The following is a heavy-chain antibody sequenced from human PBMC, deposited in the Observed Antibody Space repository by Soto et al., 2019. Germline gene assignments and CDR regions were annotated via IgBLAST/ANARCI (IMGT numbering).Heavy chain of an antibody. J-gene: IGHJ6*02. V-gene: IGHV4-59*01. D-gene: IGHD2-15*01. CDR2: IYYSGST. Sequence: SETLSLTCTVSGGSISSYYWSWIRRPPGKGLEWIGYIYYSGSTNYNPSLKSRVTISVDTSKNQFSLKLSSVTAADTAVYYCAREQVVAATDYYYGMDVWGQGTTVTVSS. CDR3: AREQVVAATDYYYGMDV. CDR1: GGSISSYY.